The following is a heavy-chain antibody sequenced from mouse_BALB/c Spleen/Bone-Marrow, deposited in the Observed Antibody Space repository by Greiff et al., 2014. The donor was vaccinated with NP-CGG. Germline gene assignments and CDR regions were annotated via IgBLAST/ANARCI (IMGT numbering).Heavy chain of an antibody. V-gene: IGHV1-87*01. CDR1: GYTFTSYW. CDR2: IYPGDGDT. J-gene: IGHJ4*01. CDR3: ARFYGYDGMDY. Sequence: QVQLQQSGAELARPGASVKLSCKASGYTFTSYWMQWVKQRPGQGLEWIGAIYPGDGDTRYTQKFKGKATLTADKSSSTAYMQLSGLASEDSAVYYCARFYGYDGMDYWGQGTSVTVSS. D-gene: IGHD2-2*01.